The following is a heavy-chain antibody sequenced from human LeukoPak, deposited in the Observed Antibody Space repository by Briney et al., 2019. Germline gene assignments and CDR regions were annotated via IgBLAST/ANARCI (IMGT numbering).Heavy chain of an antibody. CDR2: ISYDGRSNK. D-gene: IGHD1-26*01. CDR1: GFTFSNYG. CDR3: AKGESGRYYQVIDY. J-gene: IGHJ4*02. V-gene: IGHV3-30*18. Sequence: PGGSLRLSCAASGFTFSNYGLHWVRQAPGKGLEWVALISYDGRSNKYYADSVKGRFTISRDNSKNTLYLQMNSLRAEDTAVYHCAKGESGRYYQVIDYWGQGTLVTVSS.